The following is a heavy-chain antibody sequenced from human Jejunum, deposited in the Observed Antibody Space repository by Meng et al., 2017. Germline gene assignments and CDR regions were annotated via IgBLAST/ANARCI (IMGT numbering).Heavy chain of an antibody. CDR1: GDTFIGYY. CDR2: INPDGGDT. J-gene: IGHJ5*02. Sequence: VLSGPEWNKPGAAVKVSCKAYGDTFIGYYMHWVRQAPGQGLESMGWINPDGGDTNYAQKFQGRVTVTRDTSIDTVYMELRRLTSDDTAVYYCARAAVGWYNWFDPWGQGTLVTRLL. CDR3: ARAAVGWYNWFDP. V-gene: IGHV1-2*02. D-gene: IGHD6-19*01.